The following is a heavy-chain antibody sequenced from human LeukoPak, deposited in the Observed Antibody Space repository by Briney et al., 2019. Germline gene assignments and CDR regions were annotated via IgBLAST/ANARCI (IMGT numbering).Heavy chain of an antibody. CDR3: ARDNSVGDNAWWFDP. J-gene: IGHJ5*02. CDR2: ISAYNGNT. CDR1: GYTFTSYG. Sequence: ASVKVSCKASGYTFTSYGISWVRQAPGQGLEWMGWISAYNGNTNYAQKLQGRVTMTRDMSTSTDYMELSSLRSEDTAVYYCARDNSVGDNAWWFDPWGQGTLVIVSS. D-gene: IGHD1-26*01. V-gene: IGHV1-18*01.